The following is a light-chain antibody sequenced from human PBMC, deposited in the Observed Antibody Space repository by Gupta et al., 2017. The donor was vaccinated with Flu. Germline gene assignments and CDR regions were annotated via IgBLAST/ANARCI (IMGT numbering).Light chain of an antibody. V-gene: IGKV1-5*03. J-gene: IGKJ2*01. CDR1: RSIGDW. CDR3: QQHYDMFT. Sequence: DVRMTQSPSTLSASVGDRVTITCRASRSIGDWLAWYQQRPGKAPKVLISKASHLESGVPSRFSGSGSGTEFTPTSSSRQHEDFANYYWQQHYDMFTFGQGTKLQI. CDR2: KAS.